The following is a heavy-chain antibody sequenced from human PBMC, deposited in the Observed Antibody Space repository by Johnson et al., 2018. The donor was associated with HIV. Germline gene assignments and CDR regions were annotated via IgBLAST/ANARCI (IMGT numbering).Heavy chain of an antibody. CDR3: ARLNSGRSYGAYDAFDI. D-gene: IGHD1-26*01. Sequence: QVQLVESGGGLVKPGGSLRLSCAAYGFTFSDYYMSWIRQAPGKGLEWVSYITSTGITIYYADSVKGRFTISRDNAKNSLYLQMNSLRAEDTAVYSCARLNSGRSYGAYDAFDIWGQGTMVTVSS. CDR2: ITSTGITI. CDR1: GFTFSDYY. J-gene: IGHJ3*02. V-gene: IGHV3-11*04.